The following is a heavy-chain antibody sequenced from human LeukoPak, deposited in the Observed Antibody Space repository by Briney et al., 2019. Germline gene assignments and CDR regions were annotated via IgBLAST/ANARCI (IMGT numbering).Heavy chain of an antibody. CDR3: ARSGVVVMTTLDY. D-gene: IGHD3-22*01. CDR1: GYTFSSYG. Sequence: ASVKVSCKASGYTFSSYGISWVRQAPGQGLEWMGWISVYNGNTNYAQKVQGRVTMTRDMSTSTVYMELSSLRSEDTAVYYCARSGVVVMTTLDYWGQGTLVTVSS. J-gene: IGHJ4*02. CDR2: ISVYNGNT. V-gene: IGHV1-18*01.